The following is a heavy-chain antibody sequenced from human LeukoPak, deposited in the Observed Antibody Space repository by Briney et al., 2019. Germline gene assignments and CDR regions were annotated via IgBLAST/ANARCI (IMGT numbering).Heavy chain of an antibody. Sequence: VASVKVSCKASGYTFTSYGISWVRQAPGQGLEWMGWISAYNGNTNYAQKLQGRVTMTTDTSTSTAYMELRSLRSDDTAVYYCARVIVVVPAAMPKWFDPWGQGTLVTVSS. V-gene: IGHV1-18*01. CDR3: ARVIVVVPAAMPKWFDP. CDR2: ISAYNGNT. J-gene: IGHJ5*02. CDR1: GYTFTSYG. D-gene: IGHD2-2*01.